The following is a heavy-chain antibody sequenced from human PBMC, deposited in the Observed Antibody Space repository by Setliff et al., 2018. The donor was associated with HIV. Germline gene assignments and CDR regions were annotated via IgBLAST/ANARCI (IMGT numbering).Heavy chain of an antibody. J-gene: IGHJ5*02. CDR3: ALGGLSSGWGVS. CDR1: GFAFGSFA. V-gene: IGHV3-23*01. CDR2: ITDDGLST. Sequence: PGESLRLSCAASGFAFGSFAMSWIRQAPGKALEWVSSITDDGLSTFYAGSVRGRFTLSRDNSRNTLFLQMNSLRGEDTALYYCALGGLSSGWGVSWGQGTLVTVSS. D-gene: IGHD6-19*01.